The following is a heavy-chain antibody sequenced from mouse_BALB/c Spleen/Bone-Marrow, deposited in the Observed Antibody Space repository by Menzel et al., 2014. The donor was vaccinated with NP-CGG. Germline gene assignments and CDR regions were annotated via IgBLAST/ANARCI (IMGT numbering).Heavy chain of an antibody. J-gene: IGHJ4*01. D-gene: IGHD2-3*01. V-gene: IGHV1-82*01. CDR3: ARSDGYRTMDY. Sequence: QVQLQQSGPELVKPGASVKISCKASGYAFSSSWMNWVKQRPGQGLEWIGRIYPGDRDTNYSGKFKGKATLTADKSSSTAYMQLSSLTSVDSAVYSCARSDGYRTMDYWGQGTSVTISS. CDR1: GYAFSSSW. CDR2: IYPGDRDT.